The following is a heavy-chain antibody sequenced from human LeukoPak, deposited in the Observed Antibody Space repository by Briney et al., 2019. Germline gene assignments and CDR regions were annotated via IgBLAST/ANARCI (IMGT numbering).Heavy chain of an antibody. J-gene: IGHJ6*02. CDR1: GYTFTSYA. D-gene: IGHD6-19*01. Sequence: GASVKVSCKASGYTFTSYAMNWVRQAPGQGLEWMGWMNPNSGNTGYAQKFQGRVTMTRNTSISTAYMELSSLRSEDTAVYYCASPSPLYSSGSPNSYYYYGMDVWGQGTTVTVSS. V-gene: IGHV1-8*02. CDR2: MNPNSGNT. CDR3: ASPSPLYSSGSPNSYYYYGMDV.